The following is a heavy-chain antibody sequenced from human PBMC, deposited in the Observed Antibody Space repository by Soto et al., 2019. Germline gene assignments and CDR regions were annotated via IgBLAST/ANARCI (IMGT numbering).Heavy chain of an antibody. CDR3: AGVEMATITYYGMDV. V-gene: IGHV1-3*01. J-gene: IGHJ6*02. D-gene: IGHD5-12*01. CDR2: INAGNGNT. CDR1: GYTFTSYA. Sequence: ASVKVSCKASGYTFTSYAMHWVRQAPGQRLEWMGWINAGNGNTKYSQKFQGRVTITRDTSASTAYMELSSLRSEDTAVYYCAGVEMATITYYGMDVWGQGTTVPVS.